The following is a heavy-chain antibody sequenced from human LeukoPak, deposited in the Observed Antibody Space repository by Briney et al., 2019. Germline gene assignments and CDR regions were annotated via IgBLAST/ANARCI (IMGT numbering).Heavy chain of an antibody. D-gene: IGHD4-23*01. CDR2: ISWNSGSI. CDR3: AKVDSVVPPYYFDY. Sequence: GRSLRLSGAASGSTFDDYAIDSVRQAPGEGLEWVSGISWNSGSIGYADSVKARFTISRDNAKNSLYLQMNSLRSEDTALYYCAKVDSVVPPYYFDYWGQGTLVTVSS. V-gene: IGHV3-9*01. CDR1: GSTFDDYA. J-gene: IGHJ4*02.